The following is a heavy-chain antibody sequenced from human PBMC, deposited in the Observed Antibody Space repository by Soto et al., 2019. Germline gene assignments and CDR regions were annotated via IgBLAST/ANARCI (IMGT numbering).Heavy chain of an antibody. D-gene: IGHD3-10*01. CDR1: GFTVSNNY. V-gene: IGHV3-53*01. CDR2: IYSGGYT. J-gene: IGHJ4*02. Sequence: EVQLVESGGGLIQPGGSLRLSCAVSGFTVSNNYMSWVRQAPGKGLEGVSVIYSGGYTAYGDSVKGRFTISRDNSKNTQYPKKNSLGAGAAAVYSGGTPGGGGGYWGQGTLVTVSS. CDR3: GTPGGGGGY.